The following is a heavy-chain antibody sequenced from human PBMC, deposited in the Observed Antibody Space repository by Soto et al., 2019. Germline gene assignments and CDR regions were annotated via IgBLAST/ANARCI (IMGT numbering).Heavy chain of an antibody. CDR3: TKARCTGDDCYAPDY. J-gene: IGHJ4*01. D-gene: IGHD2-21*01. V-gene: IGHV3-23*01. Sequence: EVQVLESGGGLVQPGGSLRLSCAASGFTFSSYTMAWVRQAPGKGLEWVSSISGSGGSPYYADSVQGRFTISRDNYKNTVSLQMTSLRAEETATYHCTKARCTGDDCYAPDYWGHGTLVIVSS. CDR1: GFTFSSYT. CDR2: ISGSGGSP.